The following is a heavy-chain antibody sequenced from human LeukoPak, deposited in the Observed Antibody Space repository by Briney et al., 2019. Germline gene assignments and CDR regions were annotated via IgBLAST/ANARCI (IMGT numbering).Heavy chain of an antibody. D-gene: IGHD6-13*01. CDR2: ISGDADST. CDR1: GFTFDDYA. Sequence: GGSLRLSCAASGFTFDDYAMHWVRQAPGKGLEWVSLISGDADSTYYADSVKGRFTISRDDSKNSLYLQMNSLRAEDTAVYYCAKDNGLFEQMGAFDIWGQGTMVTVSS. CDR3: AKDNGLFEQMGAFDI. J-gene: IGHJ3*02. V-gene: IGHV3-43*02.